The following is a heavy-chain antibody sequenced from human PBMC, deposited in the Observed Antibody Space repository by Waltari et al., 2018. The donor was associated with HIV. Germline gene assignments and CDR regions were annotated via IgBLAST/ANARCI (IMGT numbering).Heavy chain of an antibody. Sequence: EGQLVESGGGGVRRGGSLILSCAAAAYTFHNYAMTRLRPVPGKGLEWVSGINWKGENSRYGDSVEGRFTISRDNAKNSLFLQMNSLRVEDTAFYYCARIRRKFGEPRPTGWFDAWGQGIQVIVSS. CDR2: INWKGENS. D-gene: IGHD3-10*01. V-gene: IGHV3-20*04. J-gene: IGHJ5*02. CDR3: ARIRRKFGEPRPTGWFDA. CDR1: AYTFHNYA.